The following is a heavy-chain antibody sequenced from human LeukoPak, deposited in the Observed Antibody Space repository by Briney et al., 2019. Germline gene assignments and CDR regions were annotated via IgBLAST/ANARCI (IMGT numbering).Heavy chain of an antibody. D-gene: IGHD3-16*02. Sequence: SSETLSLTFTISGGSISNYYWSWTRQTPGKGLEWMGYMYYTGGTDYNPSLKSRVTRSEDTSKNQFSLKLSSVTAADTAVYYCAGHYVWGSYRPIGGPFDYWGQGTLVTVSS. CDR1: GGSISNYY. CDR2: MYYTGGT. J-gene: IGHJ4*02. CDR3: AGHYVWGSYRPIGGPFDY. V-gene: IGHV4-59*08.